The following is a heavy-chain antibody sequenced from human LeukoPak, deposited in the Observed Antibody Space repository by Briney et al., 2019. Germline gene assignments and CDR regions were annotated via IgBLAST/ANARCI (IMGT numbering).Heavy chain of an antibody. CDR3: ARDHMVTSYMHYYYYGMDV. CDR1: GFTVSSNY. CDR2: ISGSGGST. Sequence: GGSLRLSCAASGFTVSSNYMSWVRQAPGKGLEWVSAISGSGGSTYYADSVKGRFTISRDNSKNTLYLQMNSLRAEDTAVYYCARDHMVTSYMHYYYYGMDVWGQGTTVTVSS. V-gene: IGHV3-23*01. D-gene: IGHD2-21*02. J-gene: IGHJ6*02.